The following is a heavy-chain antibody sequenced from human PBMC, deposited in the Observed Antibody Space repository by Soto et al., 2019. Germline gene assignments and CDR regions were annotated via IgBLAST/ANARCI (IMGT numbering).Heavy chain of an antibody. V-gene: IGHV4-31*03. CDR1: GGSISSGGYY. CDR3: ARSLAARPTPIDD. J-gene: IGHJ4*02. CDR2: IYYSGST. Sequence: PSETLSLTCTVSGGSISSGGYYWSWIRQHPGKGLEWIGHIYYSGSTYYNPSLKSRVTISVDTSKNQFSLKLSSVTAAGTAVYYCARSLAARPTPIDDWGQGTLVTVSS. D-gene: IGHD6-6*01.